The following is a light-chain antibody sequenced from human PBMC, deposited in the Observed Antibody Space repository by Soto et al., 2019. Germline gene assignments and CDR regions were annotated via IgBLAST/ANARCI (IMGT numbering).Light chain of an antibody. V-gene: IGKV3-20*01. CDR2: GAS. J-gene: IGKJ1*01. CDR3: QQFDTSPWT. Sequence: EIVLTQSPGTLSLSPGERATLSCRASQSVSGSNLAWYQQKPGQAPRLVIFGASTMAPGIPDRFTASGSGTDFTVTISRLEPEDFAVYYCQQFDTSPWTFGQGTKVEIK. CDR1: QSVSGSN.